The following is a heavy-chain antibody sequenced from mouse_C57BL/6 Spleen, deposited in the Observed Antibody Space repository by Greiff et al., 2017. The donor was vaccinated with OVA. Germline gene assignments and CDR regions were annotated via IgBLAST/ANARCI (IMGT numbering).Heavy chain of an antibody. V-gene: IGHV1-52*01. J-gene: IGHJ3*01. Sequence: VQLQQPGAELVRPGSSVELSCKASGYTFTSYWMHWVKQRPIQGLEWIGNIDPSDSETHYNQKFKDKATLTVDKSSSTAYMQLSSLTSEDSAVYYCARDYDYAWFAYWGQGTLVTVSA. D-gene: IGHD2-4*01. CDR3: ARDYDYAWFAY. CDR1: GYTFTSYW. CDR2: IDPSDSET.